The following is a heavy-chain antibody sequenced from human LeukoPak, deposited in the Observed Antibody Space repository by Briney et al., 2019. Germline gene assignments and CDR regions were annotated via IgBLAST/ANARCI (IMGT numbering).Heavy chain of an antibody. CDR1: GFTFSTYW. Sequence: GGSLRLSCAASGFTFSTYWMAWVRQAPGKGLEWVANIKGDESARHQADSVKDRFTISRDNTQNSVYLQMSNLRGDDTAVYYCARDVVGSLDYWGQGTLVTVSS. CDR2: IKGDESAR. CDR3: ARDVVGSLDY. J-gene: IGHJ4*02. D-gene: IGHD1-26*01. V-gene: IGHV3-7*01.